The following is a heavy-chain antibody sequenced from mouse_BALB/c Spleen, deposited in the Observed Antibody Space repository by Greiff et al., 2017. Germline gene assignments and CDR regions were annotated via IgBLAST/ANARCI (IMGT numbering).Heavy chain of an antibody. J-gene: IGHJ4*01. CDR1: GFTFSSFG. CDR2: ISSGSSTI. CDR3: AREGHYYGFYAMDY. V-gene: IGHV5-17*02. Sequence: DVKLVESGGGLVQPGGSRKLSCAASGFTFSSFGMHWVRQAPEKGLEWVAYISSGSSTIYYADTVKGRFTISRDNPKNTLFLQMTSLRSEDTAMYYCAREGHYYGFYAMDYWGQGTSVTVSS. D-gene: IGHD1-2*01.